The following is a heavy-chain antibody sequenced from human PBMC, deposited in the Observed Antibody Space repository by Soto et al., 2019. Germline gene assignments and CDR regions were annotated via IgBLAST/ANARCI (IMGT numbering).Heavy chain of an antibody. J-gene: IGHJ5*02. CDR1: GGSISSSNW. D-gene: IGHD6-19*01. V-gene: IGHV4-4*02. CDR2: IYHSGST. CDR3: ARDQLAMGASGWHP. Sequence: KTSETLSLTCAVSGGSISSSNWWSWVRQPPGKGLEWIGEIYHSGSTNYNPSLKSRVTISIDKSKNQFSLNLTSVTAADTAVYYCARDQLAMGASGWHPWGQGTLVTVSS.